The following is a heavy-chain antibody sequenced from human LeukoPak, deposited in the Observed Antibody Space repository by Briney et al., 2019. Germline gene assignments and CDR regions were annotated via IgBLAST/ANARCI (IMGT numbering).Heavy chain of an antibody. CDR2: FNPNSGGT. Sequence: ASVKVSCKASGYTFTGYYMHWVRQAPGQGLEWMGWFNPNSGGTNYAPKFQGRVTMTRDTSISTAYMELNRLRSDDTAVYYCARDEGSGSYRYYFDYWGQGTLVTVSS. V-gene: IGHV1-2*02. J-gene: IGHJ4*02. D-gene: IGHD1-26*01. CDR1: GYTFTGYY. CDR3: ARDEGSGSYRYYFDY.